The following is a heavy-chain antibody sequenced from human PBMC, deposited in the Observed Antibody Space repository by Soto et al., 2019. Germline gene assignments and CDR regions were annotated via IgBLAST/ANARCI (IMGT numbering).Heavy chain of an antibody. J-gene: IGHJ6*02. CDR2: IVVGSGNT. V-gene: IGHV1-58*01. CDR3: ALYPDNSYYYGRDV. Sequence: QMQLVQSGPEVKKPGTSVKVSCKASGFTFTSSAVQWVRQARGQRLEWIGWIVVGSGNTNYAQKFQERVTITRDMSTSTAYMELSSLRSEDTAVYYCALYPDNSYYYGRDVWGQGTTVTVSS. D-gene: IGHD3-16*01. CDR1: GFTFTSSA.